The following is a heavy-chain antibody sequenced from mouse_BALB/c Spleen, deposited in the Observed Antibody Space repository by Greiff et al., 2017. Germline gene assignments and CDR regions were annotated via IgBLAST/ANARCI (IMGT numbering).Heavy chain of an antibody. V-gene: IGHV5-12-2*01. CDR3: ARHGNLFFDY. CDR2: ISNGGGST. D-gene: IGHD2-1*01. J-gene: IGHJ2*01. Sequence: EVKLQESGGGLVQPGGSLKLSCAASGFTFSSYTMSWVRQTPEKRLEWVAYISNGGGSTYYPDTVKGRFTISRDNAKNTLYLQMSSLKSEDTAMYYCARHGNLFFDYWGQGTTLTVSS. CDR1: GFTFSSYT.